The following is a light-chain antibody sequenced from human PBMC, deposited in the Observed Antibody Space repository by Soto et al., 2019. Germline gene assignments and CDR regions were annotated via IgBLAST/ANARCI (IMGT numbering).Light chain of an antibody. CDR2: EVS. Sequence: QSALTQPASVSGSPGQSITISCTGTNSDVGGYNYVSWYQQHPGKAPKLMLFEVSSRPSGVSDRFSGSKSGNTASLTISGLQAEDEAEYYCSSLTSSTTVEFGGGTQLTVL. CDR1: NSDVGGYNY. J-gene: IGLJ3*02. CDR3: SSLTSSTTVE. V-gene: IGLV2-14*01.